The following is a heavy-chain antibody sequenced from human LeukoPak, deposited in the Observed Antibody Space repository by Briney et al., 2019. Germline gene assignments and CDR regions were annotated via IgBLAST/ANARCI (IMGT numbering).Heavy chain of an antibody. CDR3: AKDEYCSSTSCQYYYYYYMDV. CDR2: IRYDGSNK. V-gene: IGHV3-30*02. J-gene: IGHJ6*03. D-gene: IGHD2-2*01. CDR1: GFTFSSYG. Sequence: GSLRLSCAASGFTFSSYGMHWVRQAPGKGLEWVAFIRYDGSNKYYADSVKGRFTISRGNSKNTLCLQMNSLRAEDTAVYYCAKDEYCSSTSCQYYYYYYMDVWGKGTTVTVSS.